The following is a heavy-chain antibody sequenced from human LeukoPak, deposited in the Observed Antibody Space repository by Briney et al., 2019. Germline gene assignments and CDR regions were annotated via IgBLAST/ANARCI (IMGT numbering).Heavy chain of an antibody. V-gene: IGHV3-30*03. J-gene: IGHJ6*03. CDR3: ARDPYSGSYSDYYYYYMDV. D-gene: IGHD1-26*01. CDR1: GFTFSSYG. CDR2: ISYDGSNK. Sequence: GGSLRLSCAASGFTFSSYGMHWVRQAPGKGLEWVAVISYDGSNKYYADSVKGRFTISRDNSKNTLYLQMNSLRAEDTAVYYCARDPYSGSYSDYYYYYMDVWGKGTTVTVSS.